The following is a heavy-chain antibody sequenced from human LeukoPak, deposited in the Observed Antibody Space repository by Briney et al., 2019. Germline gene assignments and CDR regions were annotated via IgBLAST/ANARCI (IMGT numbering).Heavy chain of an antibody. V-gene: IGHV1-69*05. CDR1: GGTFSSYA. CDR2: IIPIFGTA. J-gene: IGHJ4*02. D-gene: IGHD4-17*01. CDR3: AKVRRQYVTLTPDFES. Sequence: SVKVSCKASGGTFSSYAISWVRQAPGQGLEWMGGIIPIFGTANYAQKFQGRVTITTDESTSTAYMELSSLRSEDTALYYCAKVRRQYVTLTPDFESWGQGTLVTVSS.